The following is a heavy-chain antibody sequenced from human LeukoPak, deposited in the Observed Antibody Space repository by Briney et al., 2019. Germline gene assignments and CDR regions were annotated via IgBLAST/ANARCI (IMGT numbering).Heavy chain of an antibody. D-gene: IGHD3-10*01. Sequence: GSLRLSCAASGFTVSSNYMSWIRQPPGKGLEWIGNIFYSGSTYYSPSLRSRVTISLDTSKNQFSLKLSSVTAADTALYYCARAPGGYGSGSRGAFDIWGQGTLVTVSS. V-gene: IGHV4-59*02. CDR1: GFTVSSNY. CDR2: IFYSGST. CDR3: ARAPGGYGSGSRGAFDI. J-gene: IGHJ3*02.